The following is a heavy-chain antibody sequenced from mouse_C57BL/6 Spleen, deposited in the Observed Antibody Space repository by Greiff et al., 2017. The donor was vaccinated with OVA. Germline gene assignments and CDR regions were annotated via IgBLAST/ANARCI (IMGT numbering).Heavy chain of an antibody. Sequence: EVKVVESGGGLVKPGGSLKLSCAASGFTFSDYGMHWVRQAPEKGLEWVAYISSGSSTIYYADTVKGRFTISRDNAKNTLFLQMTSLRSEDTAMYYCARGLYYDYLFAYWGQGTLGTVSA. CDR2: ISSGSSTI. V-gene: IGHV5-17*01. CDR3: ARGLYYDYLFAY. CDR1: GFTFSDYG. D-gene: IGHD2-4*01. J-gene: IGHJ3*01.